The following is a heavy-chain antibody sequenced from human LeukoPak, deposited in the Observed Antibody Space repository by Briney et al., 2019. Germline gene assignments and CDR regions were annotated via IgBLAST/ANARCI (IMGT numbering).Heavy chain of an antibody. CDR3: ARDYGYCSSTSCPGNWFDP. D-gene: IGHD2-2*01. V-gene: IGHV1-3*01. J-gene: IGHJ5*02. CDR2: INAGNGNT. CDR1: GYTFTSYA. Sequence: ASVKVSCKASGYTFTSYAIHWMRQAPGQRLEWMGWINAGNGNTKYSQKFQGRVTITRDTSASTAYMELSSLRSEDTAVYYCARDYGYCSSTSCPGNWFDPWGQGTLVTVSS.